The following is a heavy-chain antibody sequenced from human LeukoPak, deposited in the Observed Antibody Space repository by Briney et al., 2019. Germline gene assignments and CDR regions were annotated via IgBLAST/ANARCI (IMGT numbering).Heavy chain of an antibody. Sequence: GGSLRLSCAASGFTFSTYAMSWVRQAPGKGLEWVSVISGSGSSTYYADSVKGRFTISRDNSKNTLYLQMNSLRAEDTAVYYCAKEMATIRAFDLWGQGTMVTVSS. J-gene: IGHJ3*01. D-gene: IGHD5-24*01. CDR3: AKEMATIRAFDL. V-gene: IGHV3-23*01. CDR2: ISGSGSST. CDR1: GFTFSTYA.